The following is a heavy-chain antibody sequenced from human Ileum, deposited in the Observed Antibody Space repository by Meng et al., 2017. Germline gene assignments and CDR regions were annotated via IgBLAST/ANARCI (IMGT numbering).Heavy chain of an antibody. CDR3: AKIAVVGTNYFDY. CDR2: ITGSGGTT. D-gene: IGHD6-13*01. Sequence: GESLKISCAASGFTFSSYAMSWVRQAPGKGLEWVSAITGSGGTTYYADSVKGRFTISRDSSMNTLYLQMNSLRAEDTAVYYCAKIAVVGTNYFDYWGQGTLVTVSS. V-gene: IGHV3-23*01. J-gene: IGHJ4*02. CDR1: GFTFSSYA.